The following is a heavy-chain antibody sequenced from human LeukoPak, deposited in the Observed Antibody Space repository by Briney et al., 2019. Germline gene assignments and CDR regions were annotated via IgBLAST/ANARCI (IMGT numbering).Heavy chain of an antibody. D-gene: IGHD3-10*01. V-gene: IGHV3-30*18. CDR2: ISYDGSNK. Sequence: LEWVXXISYDGSNKYYADSVKGRFTISRDNSKNTLYLQMNSLRAEDTAVYYCAKDLDGSGSYYFFDYWGQGTLVTVSS. CDR3: AKDLDGSGSYYFFDY. J-gene: IGHJ4*02.